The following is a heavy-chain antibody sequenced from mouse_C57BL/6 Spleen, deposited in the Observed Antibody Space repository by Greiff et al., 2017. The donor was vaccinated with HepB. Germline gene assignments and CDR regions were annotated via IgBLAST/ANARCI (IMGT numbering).Heavy chain of an antibody. Sequence: VQLKQSGPGLVKPSQSLSLTCSVTGYSITSGYYWTWIRQFPGNKLEWMGYISYDGSNNYNPSLKNRISITRDTSKNQFFLKLNSVTTEDTATYYCARGKGRRFYYFDYWGQGTTLTVSS. CDR1: GYSITSGYY. CDR3: ARGKGRRFYYFDY. D-gene: IGHD3-3*01. J-gene: IGHJ2*01. V-gene: IGHV3-6*01. CDR2: ISYDGSN.